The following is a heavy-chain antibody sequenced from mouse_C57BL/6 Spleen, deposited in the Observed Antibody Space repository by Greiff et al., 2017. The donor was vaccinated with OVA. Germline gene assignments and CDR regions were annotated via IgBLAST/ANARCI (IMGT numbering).Heavy chain of an antibody. CDR3: ARADYGYFDV. CDR1: GYAFSSSW. V-gene: IGHV1-82*01. CDR2: IYPGDGDT. J-gene: IGHJ1*03. Sequence: QVQLQQSGPELVKPGASVKISCKASGYAFSSSWMNWVKQRPGKGLEWIGRIYPGDGDTNYNGKFKGKATLTADKSSRTAYMQLSSLTSEDSAVYFCARADYGYFDVWGTGTTVTVSS.